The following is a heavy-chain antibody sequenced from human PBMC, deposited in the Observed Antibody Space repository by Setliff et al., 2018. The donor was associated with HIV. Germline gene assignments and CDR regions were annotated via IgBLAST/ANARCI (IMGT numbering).Heavy chain of an antibody. Sequence: SVKVSCKTSGGTFRSQAISWVRQAPGQGLEWMGGLISMFKIPQIAQKFQGRVTITADESTSTAYMGLSSLTSEDTAVYYCARDPSIAVAGAAVWGQGTTVTVSS. CDR1: GGTFRSQA. D-gene: IGHD6-19*01. V-gene: IGHV1-69*13. CDR2: LISMFKIP. J-gene: IGHJ6*02. CDR3: ARDPSIAVAGAAV.